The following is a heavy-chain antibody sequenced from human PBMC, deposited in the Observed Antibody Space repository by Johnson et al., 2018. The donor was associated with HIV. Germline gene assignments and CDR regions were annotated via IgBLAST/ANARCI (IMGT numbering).Heavy chain of an antibody. J-gene: IGHJ3*02. CDR2: ISGSGDST. V-gene: IGHV3-30*04. Sequence: QVQLVESGGGLVQPGRSLRLSCAASGFTFSSYAMHWVRQAPGKGLEWVAVISGSGDSTYYADSVKGRFTISRDNSKNTLYLQMNSLRAEDTAVYYCARVKGAFDIWGQGTMVTVSS. CDR1: GFTFSSYA. CDR3: ARVKGAFDI.